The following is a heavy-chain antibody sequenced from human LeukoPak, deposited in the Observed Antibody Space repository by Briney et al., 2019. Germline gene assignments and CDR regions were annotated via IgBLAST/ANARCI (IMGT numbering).Heavy chain of an antibody. CDR3: AKEADYDFWSGYLYLFDY. V-gene: IGHV3-23*01. J-gene: IGHJ4*02. CDR2: ISGGGGST. CDR1: GFTFSSYA. Sequence: GGSLRLSCAASGFTFSSYAMSWVRQAPGKGLEWVSAISGGGGSTYSADSVEGRFTISRDNSKNTLYLQMNSLRAEDTAVYYCAKEADYDFWSGYLYLFDYWGQGTPVTVSS. D-gene: IGHD3-3*01.